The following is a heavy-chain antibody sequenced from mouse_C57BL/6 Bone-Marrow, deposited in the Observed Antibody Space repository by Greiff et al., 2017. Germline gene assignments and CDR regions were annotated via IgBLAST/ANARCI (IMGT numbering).Heavy chain of an antibody. V-gene: IGHV1-59*01. CDR1: GYTFTSYW. J-gene: IGHJ3*01. CDR2: IDPSDSYT. Sequence: QVQLKQPGAELVRPGTSVKLSCKASGYTFTSYWMHWVKQRPGQGLEWIGVIDPSDSYTNYNQKFKGKATLTVDTSSSTAYMQLSSLTSEDSAVYYCAREANIGITGTGPWFAYWGQGTLVTVSA. D-gene: IGHD4-1*01. CDR3: AREANIGITGTGPWFAY.